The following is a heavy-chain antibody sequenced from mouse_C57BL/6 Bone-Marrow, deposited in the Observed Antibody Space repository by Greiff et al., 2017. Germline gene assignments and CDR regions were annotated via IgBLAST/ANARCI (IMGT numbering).Heavy chain of an antibody. CDR2: IDPSDSYT. CDR3: ARHYGSPPRFS. D-gene: IGHD1-1*01. V-gene: IGHV1-50*01. CDR1: GYTFTSYW. J-gene: IGHJ3*01. Sequence: QVQLKQSGAELVKPGASVKLSCKASGYTFTSYWMQWVKQRPGQGLEWIGEIDPSDSYTNYNQKFKGKATLTVDTSSSTAYMQLSSLTSEDSAVYYCARHYGSPPRFSWGQGTLVTVSA.